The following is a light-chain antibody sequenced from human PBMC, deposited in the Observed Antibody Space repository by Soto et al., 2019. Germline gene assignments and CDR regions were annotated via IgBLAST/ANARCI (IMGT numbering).Light chain of an antibody. CDR2: DAS. CDR1: QSVSSY. CDR3: QQRSNWWT. J-gene: IGKJ1*01. V-gene: IGKV3-11*01. Sequence: EIVLTQSPATLSLSPGERATLSCRASQSVSSYLAWYQQKPGQAPRLLIYDASNRATGIPARFSGSGSGTDFTLTISSREPEDFAVYYCQQRSNWWTFGQGTKGEIK.